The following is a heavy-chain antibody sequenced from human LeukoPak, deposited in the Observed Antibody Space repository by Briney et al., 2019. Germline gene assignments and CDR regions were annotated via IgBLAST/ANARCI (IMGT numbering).Heavy chain of an antibody. CDR3: ARGNIAAADDGMDV. CDR1: GGSISSGGYY. Sequence: PSETLSLTCTVSGGSISSGGYYWSWIRQHPGKGLEWIGYIYYSGSTYYNPSLKSRVTISVDRSKNQFSLKLSSVTAADTAVYYCARGNIAAADDGMDVWGQGTTVTVSS. J-gene: IGHJ6*02. V-gene: IGHV4-31*03. CDR2: IYYSGST. D-gene: IGHD6-13*01.